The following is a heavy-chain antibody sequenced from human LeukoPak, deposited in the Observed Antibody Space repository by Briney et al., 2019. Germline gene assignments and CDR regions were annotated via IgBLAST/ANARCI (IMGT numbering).Heavy chain of an antibody. D-gene: IGHD3-9*01. CDR2: ISYDGSNK. CDR1: GFTFSSYG. CDR3: AKDGPTYYDNLTGYYHFDY. Sequence: PGRSLRLSCAASGFTFSSYGMHWVRQAPGKGLEWVAVISYDGSNKYYADSVKGRFTISRDNSKNTLYLQMNSLRAEDTAVYYCAKDGPTYYDNLTGYYHFDYWGQGTLVTVSS. V-gene: IGHV3-30*18. J-gene: IGHJ4*02.